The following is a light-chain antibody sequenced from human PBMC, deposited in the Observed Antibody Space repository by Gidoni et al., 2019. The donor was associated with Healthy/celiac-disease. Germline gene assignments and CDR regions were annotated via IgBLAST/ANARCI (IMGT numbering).Light chain of an antibody. J-gene: IGKJ3*01. Sequence: EIVLTQSPATLSLSPGERATLSCRASQSVSSYLAWYQQKPGQAPRLLIDDASNRATGIPARFSGSGSGTEFTLTISSLEPEDFAVYYCQQRSNWPPRFTFGPGTKVDIK. CDR2: DAS. CDR3: QQRSNWPPRFT. V-gene: IGKV3-11*01. CDR1: QSVSSY.